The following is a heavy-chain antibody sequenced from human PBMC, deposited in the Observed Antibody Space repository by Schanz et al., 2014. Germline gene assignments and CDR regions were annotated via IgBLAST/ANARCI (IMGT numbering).Heavy chain of an antibody. CDR3: ARGTDWNLHY. V-gene: IGHV3-13*01. D-gene: IGHD1-1*01. CDR1: GFTLSNSD. J-gene: IGHJ4*02. CDR2: IGYLGDT. Sequence: VQMVESGGGVVQPGRSLRLSCSASGFTLSNSDMHWVRQGTGKGLEWVSTIGYLGDTYYPDSVKGRFTVSRDSGQNSLYLQMNSLRAGDTAVYYCARGTDWNLHYWGQGALVTVSS.